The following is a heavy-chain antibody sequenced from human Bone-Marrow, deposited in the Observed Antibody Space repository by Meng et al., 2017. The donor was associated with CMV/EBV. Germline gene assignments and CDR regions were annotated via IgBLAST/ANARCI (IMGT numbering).Heavy chain of an antibody. Sequence: SVKVSWKASGGTFSSYTISWVRQAPGQGLEWMGGIIPIFGTANYAQKFQGRVTITTDESTSTAYMELSSLRSEDTAVYYCARGQYTCSSINCHDFFFYGMDVWGQGTTVTVSS. D-gene: IGHD2-2*01. V-gene: IGHV1-69*05. CDR1: GGTFSSYT. CDR3: ARGQYTCSSINCHDFFFYGMDV. CDR2: IIPIFGTA. J-gene: IGHJ6*02.